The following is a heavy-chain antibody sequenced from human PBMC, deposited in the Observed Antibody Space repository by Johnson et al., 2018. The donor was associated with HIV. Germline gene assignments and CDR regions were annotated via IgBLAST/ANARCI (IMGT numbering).Heavy chain of an antibody. CDR3: ATPQGGSTLDAFEI. V-gene: IGHV3-74*02. D-gene: IGHD1-26*01. Sequence: VQLVESGGGVVQPGRSLRLSCAASGFTLSSYWMHWVRQAPGKGLVWVSSINSDESSTNYAESVKGRFTISRDNSNNTWYVQMNSLRAEDTAVYYCATPQGGSTLDAFEIWGQGTMVTVSS. J-gene: IGHJ3*02. CDR2: INSDESST. CDR1: GFTLSSYW.